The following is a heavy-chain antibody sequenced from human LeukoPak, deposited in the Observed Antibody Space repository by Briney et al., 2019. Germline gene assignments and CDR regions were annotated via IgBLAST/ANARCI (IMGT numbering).Heavy chain of an antibody. CDR2: IWHDGSAE. D-gene: IGHD6-19*01. CDR3: ARDSRGGWSGYFDF. Sequence: GFLKIFLAGAGFNFKFFGQYLVRQASGQGLGWVAIIWHDGSAEFYADSVKGRFSISRDDSKNTVYLQMNSLRAEDTALYYCARDSRGGWSGYFDFWGQGTLVTVSS. V-gene: IGHV3-33*01. CDR1: GFNFKFFG. J-gene: IGHJ4*02.